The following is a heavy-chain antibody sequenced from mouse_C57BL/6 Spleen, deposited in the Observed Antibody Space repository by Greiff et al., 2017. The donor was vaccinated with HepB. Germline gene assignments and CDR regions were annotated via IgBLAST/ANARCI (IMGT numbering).Heavy chain of an antibody. Sequence: QVQLQQSGAELARPGASVKLSCKASGYTFTSYGISWVKQRTGQGLEWIGEIYPRSGNTYYNEKFKGKATLTADKSSSTAYMELRSLTSKDSAVYFCARTRDDGYLYYYAMDYWGQGTSVTVSS. V-gene: IGHV1-81*01. J-gene: IGHJ4*01. D-gene: IGHD2-3*01. CDR2: IYPRSGNT. CDR3: ARTRDDGYLYYYAMDY. CDR1: GYTFTSYG.